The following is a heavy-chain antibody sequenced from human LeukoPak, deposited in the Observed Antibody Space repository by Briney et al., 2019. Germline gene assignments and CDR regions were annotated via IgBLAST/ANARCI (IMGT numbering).Heavy chain of an antibody. CDR1: GGSISSYY. CDR2: TYYSGST. D-gene: IGHD1-14*01. CDR3: ARGTGYYYYGMDV. V-gene: IGHV4-59*01. J-gene: IGHJ6*02. Sequence: SETLSLTCTVSGGSISSYYWSWIRQPPGKGLEWIGYTYYSGSTNYNPSLKSRVTISVDTSKNQFSLKLSSVTAADTAVYYCARGTGYYYYGMDVWGQGTTVTVSS.